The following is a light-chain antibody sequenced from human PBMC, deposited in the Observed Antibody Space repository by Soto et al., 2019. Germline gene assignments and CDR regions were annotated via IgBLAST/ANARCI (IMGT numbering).Light chain of an antibody. CDR1: TSDVGGHNS. CDR2: QVS. Sequence: LTQPASVSGSPGQSITISCAGTTSDVGGHNSVSWFQQHPGKAPKLIIYQVSSRPSDISNRFSGSKSGNTASLTISGLQAEDEADYYCNSYSSDITPYVFGTGTKVTVL. V-gene: IGLV2-14*01. J-gene: IGLJ1*01. CDR3: NSYSSDITPYV.